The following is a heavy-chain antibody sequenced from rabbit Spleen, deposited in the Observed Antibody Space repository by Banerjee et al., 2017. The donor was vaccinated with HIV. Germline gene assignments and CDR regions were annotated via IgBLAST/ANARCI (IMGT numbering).Heavy chain of an antibody. V-gene: IGHV1S43*01. J-gene: IGHJ4*01. CDR2: FDPVFGGT. Sequence: QQQLVESGGGLVKPGASLTLTCTASGFDLSSYYYMCWVRQAPGKGLEWIGYFDPVFGGTYYASWVNGQFTISSHNAQNTLYLQMNSLTAADTATYFCARDGSASDYSTFSLWGPGTLVTVS. D-gene: IGHD1-1*01. CDR1: GFDLSSYYY. CDR3: ARDGSASDYSTFSL.